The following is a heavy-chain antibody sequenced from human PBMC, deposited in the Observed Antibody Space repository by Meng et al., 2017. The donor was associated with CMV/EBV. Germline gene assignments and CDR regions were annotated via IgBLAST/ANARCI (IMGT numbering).Heavy chain of an antibody. Sequence: GSLKISCAASGFTFSSYGMHWVRQAPGKGLEWVAFIRYDGSNKYYADSVKGRFTISRDNSKNTLYLQMNSLRAEDTAVYYCAKDSGYDSSLYYYYYYGMDVWGQGTTVTVSS. V-gene: IGHV3-30*02. J-gene: IGHJ6*02. CDR1: GFTFSSYG. CDR2: IRYDGSNK. CDR3: AKDSGYDSSLYYYYYYGMDV. D-gene: IGHD5-12*01.